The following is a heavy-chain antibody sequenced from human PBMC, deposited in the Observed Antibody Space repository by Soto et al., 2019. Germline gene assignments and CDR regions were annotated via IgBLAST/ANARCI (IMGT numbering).Heavy chain of an antibody. CDR2: IIPIFGTA. V-gene: IGHV1-69*13. CDR1: GGTFSSYA. D-gene: IGHD6-6*01. J-gene: IGHJ6*03. Sequence: SVKVSCKVSGGTFSSYAISWVRQAPGQGLEWMGGIIPIFGTANYAQKFQGRVTITADESTSTAYMELSSLRSEDTAVYYCARGDFKFDSSSVVLLPGRLDVRGNVTTFT. CDR3: ARGDFKFDSSSVVLLPGRLDV.